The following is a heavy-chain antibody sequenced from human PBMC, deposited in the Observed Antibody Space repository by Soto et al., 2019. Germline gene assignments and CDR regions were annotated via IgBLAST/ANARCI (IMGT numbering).Heavy chain of an antibody. V-gene: IGHV1-8*01. CDR2: RNPNSGDT. D-gene: IGHD1-1*01. Sequence: QVQLLQSGAEVKKPGASVKVSCKASGYTFTNHDINWVRQTTGQGLEWMGWRNPNSGDTGYAQKFQGRVTMTRDTSIRTAYMELSNLRSDDTAVYYCARVGGNWNDDYFDHWGQGALVTVSS. CDR3: ARVGGNWNDDYFDH. CDR1: GYTFTNHD. J-gene: IGHJ4*02.